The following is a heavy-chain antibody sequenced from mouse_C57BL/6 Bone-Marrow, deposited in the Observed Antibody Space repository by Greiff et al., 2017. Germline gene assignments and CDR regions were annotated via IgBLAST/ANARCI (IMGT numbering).Heavy chain of an antibody. Sequence: EVQLQQSGPELVKPGASVKISCKASGYTFTDYYMNWVKQSHGKSLEWIGDINPNNGGTSYNQKFKGKATLTVDKSSSTAYMELRSLTSEDSAVXYCARLTGTSGYYFDYWGQGTTLTVSS. V-gene: IGHV1-26*01. CDR3: ARLTGTSGYYFDY. CDR1: GYTFTDYY. D-gene: IGHD4-1*01. J-gene: IGHJ2*01. CDR2: INPNNGGT.